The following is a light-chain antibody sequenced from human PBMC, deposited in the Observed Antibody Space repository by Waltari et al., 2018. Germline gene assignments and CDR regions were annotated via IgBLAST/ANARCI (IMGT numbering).Light chain of an antibody. J-gene: IGKJ1*01. V-gene: IGKV3-15*01. CDR1: QSVSNK. CDR2: DAS. CDR3: QQYERWPPWA. Sequence: EIVMTQSPVTLSVSPGERATLSCWASQSVSNKVAWYQQKFGQAPRLLIYDASTRATGAPDRVSGSGSGTEFTLTISSLQSEDLALYYCQQYERWPPWAFGQGTKVEIK.